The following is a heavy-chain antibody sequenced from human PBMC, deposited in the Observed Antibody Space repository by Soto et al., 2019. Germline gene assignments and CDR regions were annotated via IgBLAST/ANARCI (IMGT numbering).Heavy chain of an antibody. CDR1: GGSISSYC. Sequence: PSETLSLTCTVSGGSISSYCWSWIRQPPGKGLEWIGYIYYSGSTNYNPSLKSRVTISVDTSKNQFSLKLSSVTAADTAVYYCARAPRDYCSGGSCYSSSWFDPWGQGTLVTVSS. D-gene: IGHD2-15*01. CDR3: ARAPRDYCSGGSCYSSSWFDP. CDR2: IYYSGST. V-gene: IGHV4-59*01. J-gene: IGHJ5*02.